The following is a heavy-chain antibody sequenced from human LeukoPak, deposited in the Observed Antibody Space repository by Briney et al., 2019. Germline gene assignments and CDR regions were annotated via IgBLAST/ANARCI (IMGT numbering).Heavy chain of an antibody. D-gene: IGHD6-13*01. J-gene: IGHJ4*02. V-gene: IGHV3-23*01. CDR3: AKGLITAACIFDN. Sequence: GSLRLSCAASGFTFSSYGMTWVRQAPGKGLEWVSGIGTSSGDTFYADSVKGRFTISRDNSKNTLYLQMNALRAEDTAVYYCAKGLITAACIFDNWGQGTLVTVSA. CDR2: IGTSSGDT. CDR1: GFTFSSYG.